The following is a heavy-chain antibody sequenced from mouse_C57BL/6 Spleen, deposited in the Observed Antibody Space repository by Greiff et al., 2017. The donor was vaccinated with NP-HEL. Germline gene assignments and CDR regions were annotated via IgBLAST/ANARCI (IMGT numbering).Heavy chain of an antibody. J-gene: IGHJ3*01. CDR2: IRLKSDNYAT. CDR1: GFTFSNYW. V-gene: IGHV6-3*01. CDR3: TVYYYGSAY. D-gene: IGHD1-1*01. Sequence: EVQRVESGGGLVQPGGSMKLSCVASGFTFSNYWMNWVRQSPEKGLEWVAQIRLKSDNYATHYAESVKGRFTISRDDSKSSVYLQMNNLRAEDTGIYYCTVYYYGSAYWGQGTLVTVSA.